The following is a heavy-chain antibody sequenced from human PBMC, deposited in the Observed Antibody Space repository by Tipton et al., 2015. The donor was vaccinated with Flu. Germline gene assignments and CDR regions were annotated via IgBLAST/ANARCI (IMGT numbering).Heavy chain of an antibody. V-gene: IGHV4-34*01. CDR3: ARDGGQYGDCGH. CDR1: GGSFSGYY. J-gene: IGHJ4*02. D-gene: IGHD4-17*01. Sequence: LRLSCAVYGGSFSGYYWSWIRQPPGKGLEWIGEINHSGSTNYNPSLKSRVTISVDTSKNQFSLKLSSVTAADTAVYYCARDGGQYGDCGHWGQGTLVTVSS. CDR2: INHSGST.